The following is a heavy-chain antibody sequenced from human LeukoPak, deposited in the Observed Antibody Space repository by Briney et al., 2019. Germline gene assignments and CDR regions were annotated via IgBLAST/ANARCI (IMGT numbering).Heavy chain of an antibody. V-gene: IGHV3-33*01. J-gene: IGHJ4*02. CDR3: ARASGPFDY. D-gene: IGHD3-10*01. CDR2: IWNDGSNK. Sequence: QSGGSLRLSCAASGFTFSTYGMHWVRPAPGKGLEWVAVIWNDGSNKYYADSVKGRFTISRDNSKSTLYLQMNSLRAEDTAVYSCARASGPFDYWGQGTLVTVSS. CDR1: GFTFSTYG.